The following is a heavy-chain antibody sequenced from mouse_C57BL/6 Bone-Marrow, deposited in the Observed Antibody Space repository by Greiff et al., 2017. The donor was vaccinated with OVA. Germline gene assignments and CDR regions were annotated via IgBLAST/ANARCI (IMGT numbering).Heavy chain of an antibody. V-gene: IGHV1-5*01. CDR3: TRWGPYGSSSFDY. CDR1: GYTFTSYW. J-gene: IGHJ2*01. CDR2: IYPGNSDT. D-gene: IGHD1-1*01. Sequence: EVQLQQSGTVLARPGASVKMSCKTSGYTFTSYWMHWVKQRPGQGLEWIGAIYPGNSDTSSNQKFKGKAKLTAVTSASTAYMELSSLTNEDSAVYYCTRWGPYGSSSFDYWGQGTTLTVSS.